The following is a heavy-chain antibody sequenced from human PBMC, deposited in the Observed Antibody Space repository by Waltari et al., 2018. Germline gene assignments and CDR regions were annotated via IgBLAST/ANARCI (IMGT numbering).Heavy chain of an antibody. D-gene: IGHD3-10*01. J-gene: IGHJ5*02. V-gene: IGHV4-34*01. Sequence: QVQLQQWGAGLLKPSETLSLTCAVSCGSFRGSYWSLLRQPPRQGLEWIGEINHSGSTNYNPSLKSRVTISVDTSKNQFSLKLSSVTAADTAVYYCASQSIVRGVISGPNWFDPWGQGTLVTVSS. CDR1: CGSFRGSY. CDR2: INHSGST. CDR3: ASQSIVRGVISGPNWFDP.